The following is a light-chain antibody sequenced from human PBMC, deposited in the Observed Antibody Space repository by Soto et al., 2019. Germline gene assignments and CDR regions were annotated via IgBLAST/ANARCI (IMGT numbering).Light chain of an antibody. Sequence: EIVMTQSPATLSVSPGERATLSCRASQSVSSSLAWYQQKPGQAPRLLIYAISTRATGIPARFSGSGSGTEFTLTISSLQSEDFAVYYCQQHNDWPLTFGHGTR. CDR3: QQHNDWPLT. V-gene: IGKV3D-15*01. CDR2: AIS. J-gene: IGKJ5*01. CDR1: QSVSSS.